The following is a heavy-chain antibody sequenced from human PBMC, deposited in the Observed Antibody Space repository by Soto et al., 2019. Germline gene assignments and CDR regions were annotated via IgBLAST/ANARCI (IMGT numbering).Heavy chain of an antibody. D-gene: IGHD3-10*01. Sequence: ASVKVSYMECGCTFTGCYMHWVGQAAGRGRDGMGWINPNSCGTNYAQKFQVRVTMTRDTANGTAYMELSRLSCEDTAVYYWARGRLIIMVRGVIISRGPFDPWGQGTLVTVSS. CDR2: INPNSCGT. CDR3: ARGRLIIMVRGVIISRGPFDP. CDR1: GCTFTGCY. V-gene: IGHV1-2*02. J-gene: IGHJ5*02.